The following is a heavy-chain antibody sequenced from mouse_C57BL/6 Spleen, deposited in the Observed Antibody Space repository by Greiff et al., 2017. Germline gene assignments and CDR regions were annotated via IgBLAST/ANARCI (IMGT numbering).Heavy chain of an antibody. CDR1: GYTFTRSW. J-gene: IGHJ2*01. Sequence: QVQLQQPGAELVKLGASVKLSCKLSGYTFTRSWLHWLKQRPGQGFEWIGMIHPKSGSTNYNEKCKSKATLTVDKSSSTAYMQLSSRTSEDSAVYYCAREVYDGYPGYWGQGTTLTVSS. V-gene: IGHV1-64*01. CDR2: IHPKSGST. D-gene: IGHD2-3*01. CDR3: AREVYDGYPGY.